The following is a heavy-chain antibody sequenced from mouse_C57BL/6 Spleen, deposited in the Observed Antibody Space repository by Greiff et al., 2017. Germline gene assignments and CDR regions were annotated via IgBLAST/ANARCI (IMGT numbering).Heavy chain of an antibody. CDR2: IDPEDGDT. J-gene: IGHJ2*01. V-gene: IGHV14-1*01. D-gene: IGHD1-1*01. CDR1: GFNIKDYY. Sequence: EVKLVESGAELVRPGASVKLSCTASGFNIKDYYMHWVKQRPEQGLEWIGRIDPEDGDTEYAPKFQGKATMTADTSSNTAYLQLSSLTSEDTAVYYCTRNYGSSYVFDYWGQGTTLTVSS. CDR3: TRNYGSSYVFDY.